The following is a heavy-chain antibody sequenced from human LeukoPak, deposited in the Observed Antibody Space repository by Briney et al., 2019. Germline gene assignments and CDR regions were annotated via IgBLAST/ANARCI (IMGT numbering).Heavy chain of an antibody. Sequence: SETLSLTCTVSGGSISSGGYYWSWIRQHPGKGLEWIGYIYYSGGTYYNPSLKSRVTISVDTSKNQFSLKLSSVTAADTAVYYCARVYRSSYWVHYYFDYWGQGTLVTVSS. J-gene: IGHJ4*02. D-gene: IGHD4-11*01. CDR1: GGSISSGGYY. CDR3: ARVYRSSYWVHYYFDY. CDR2: IYYSGGT. V-gene: IGHV4-31*03.